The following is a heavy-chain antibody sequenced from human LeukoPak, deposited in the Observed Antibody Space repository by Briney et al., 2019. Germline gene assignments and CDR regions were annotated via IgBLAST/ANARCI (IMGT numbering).Heavy chain of an antibody. CDR1: GFTFSSYS. CDR2: ISSTSSTI. V-gene: IGHV3-48*02. CDR3: ASSRQVDS. Sequence: GGSLRLSCAASGFTFSSYSMNRVRQAPGKGLEWVSYISSTSSTIYNADSVKGRFTISRDNAKNSLYLQMNSLRDEDTAVYYCASSRQVDSWGQGTLVTVSS. J-gene: IGHJ4*02.